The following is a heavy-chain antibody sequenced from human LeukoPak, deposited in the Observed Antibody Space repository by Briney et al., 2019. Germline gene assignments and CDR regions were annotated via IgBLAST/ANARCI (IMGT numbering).Heavy chain of an antibody. CDR2: INHSGRT. V-gene: IGHV4-34*01. Sequence: SETLSLTCAVYGGSFSDYFWGWIRQPPGKGLEWIGEINHSGRTYYNLSLKSRVTISVDTSKNQFSLNPSSVTAADTAVYYCARDVVVVPAAIHYGMDVWGQGTTVTVSS. CDR1: GGSFSDYF. D-gene: IGHD2-2*01. J-gene: IGHJ6*02. CDR3: ARDVVVVPAAIHYGMDV.